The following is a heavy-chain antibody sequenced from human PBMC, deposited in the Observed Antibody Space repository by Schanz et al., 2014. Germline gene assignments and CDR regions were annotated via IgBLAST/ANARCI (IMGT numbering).Heavy chain of an antibody. Sequence: QGQLVQSGPEVKEPGASVKVSCKASGYTTFTDYYIHWVRQAPGQGLEWMGWINPNSGDTNYAQKFQGWVTMTRDTSISTAYMEVSRLKSDDTAVYYCARLSVAGRPHVNYWYFDLWGRGTLVTVSS. J-gene: IGHJ2*01. V-gene: IGHV1-2*04. D-gene: IGHD6-19*01. CDR2: INPNSGDT. CDR3: ARLSVAGRPHVNYWYFDL. CDR1: GYTTFTDYY.